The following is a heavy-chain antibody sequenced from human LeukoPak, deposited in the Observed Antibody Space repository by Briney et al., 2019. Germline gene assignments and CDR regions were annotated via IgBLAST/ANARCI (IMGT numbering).Heavy chain of an antibody. V-gene: IGHV5-51*01. Sequence: KHGASLQISCQGSGSSFTSYWIGWVRQLPGKGLEWMGIIYPGDSDTRYSPSFQGQVTISADKSISTAYLQWSSLKASDTAMYYCACSGGSWVTDAFDIWGQGTMVTVSS. J-gene: IGHJ3*02. CDR3: ACSGGSWVTDAFDI. D-gene: IGHD2-15*01. CDR2: IYPGDSDT. CDR1: GSSFTSYW.